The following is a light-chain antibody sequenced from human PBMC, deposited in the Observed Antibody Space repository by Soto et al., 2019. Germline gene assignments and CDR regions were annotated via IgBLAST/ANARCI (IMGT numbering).Light chain of an antibody. CDR3: QRYFET. V-gene: IGKV3-20*01. CDR2: GAS. CDR1: QSVSSSY. Sequence: EIVLTQSPGTLSLSPGERATLSCRASQSVSSSYLAWYQQKPGQAPRLLIYGASYRATGIPDRFSGSGSGTDFTLTISRVEPEDFAVYYCQRYFETFGQGTKVEIE. J-gene: IGKJ1*01.